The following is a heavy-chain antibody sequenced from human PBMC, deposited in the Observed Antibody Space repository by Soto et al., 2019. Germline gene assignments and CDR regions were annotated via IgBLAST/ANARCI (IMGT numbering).Heavy chain of an antibody. D-gene: IGHD1-1*01. CDR3: AREERKGDWFDP. CDR2: TYHSGST. Sequence: PSETLSLTCAVSGGSLSSGGYSWSWIRQPPGKGPEWIGYTYHSGSTYYNPSLKSRVTISVDRSKNQFSLKLSSVTAADTAVYYCAREERKGDWFDPWGQGTLVTSPQ. J-gene: IGHJ5*02. CDR1: GGSLSSGGYS. V-gene: IGHV4-30-2*01.